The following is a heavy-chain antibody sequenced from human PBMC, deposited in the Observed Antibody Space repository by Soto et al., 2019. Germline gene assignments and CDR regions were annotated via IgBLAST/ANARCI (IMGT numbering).Heavy chain of an antibody. Sequence: SLRLSCAASGFTFSSYGMHWVRQAPGKGLEWVAVISYDGSNKYYADSVKGRFTISRDNSKNTLYLQMNSLRAEDTAVYYCAKPLGYCSGGSCYHQDAFDIWGQGTMVPVSS. J-gene: IGHJ3*02. D-gene: IGHD2-15*01. V-gene: IGHV3-30*18. CDR2: ISYDGSNK. CDR3: AKPLGYCSGGSCYHQDAFDI. CDR1: GFTFSSYG.